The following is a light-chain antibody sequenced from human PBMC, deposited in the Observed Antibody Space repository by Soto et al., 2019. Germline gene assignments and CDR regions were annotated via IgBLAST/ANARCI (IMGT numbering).Light chain of an antibody. V-gene: IGLV2-14*01. CDR1: SSDVGSYSH. Sequence: QSVLTLPAAVSGSPGQSITISCSGTSSDVGSYSHVAWYQQFPGKTPKLIIYEVTYRPSGVSHRFSDSKSGNTASLTISGLQDGDEADYYCISYTGSSTSYVFGTVIKVTVL. J-gene: IGLJ1*01. CDR2: EVT. CDR3: ISYTGSSTSYV.